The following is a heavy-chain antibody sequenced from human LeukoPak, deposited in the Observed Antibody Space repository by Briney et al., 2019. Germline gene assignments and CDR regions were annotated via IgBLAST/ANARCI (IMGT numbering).Heavy chain of an antibody. Sequence: GASVKVSCKASGYTFTSYGISWVRQAPGQGLEWMGWISAYNGNTNYAQKFQGRVTMTRNTPISTAYMELSSLRSEDTAVYFCARGWPVYMDVWGKGTTVTISS. J-gene: IGHJ6*03. CDR2: ISAYNGNT. V-gene: IGHV1-18*01. CDR1: GYTFTSYG. D-gene: IGHD6-13*01. CDR3: ARGWPVYMDV.